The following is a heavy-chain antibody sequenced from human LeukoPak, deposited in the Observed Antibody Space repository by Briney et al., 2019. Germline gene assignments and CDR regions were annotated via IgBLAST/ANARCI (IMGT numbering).Heavy chain of an antibody. D-gene: IGHD6-19*01. CDR1: GGTFSSYA. CDR2: IIPILGIA. V-gene: IGHV1-69*04. Sequence: VASVKVSCKASGGTFSSYAISWVRQAPGQGLEWMGRIIPILGIANYAQKFQGRVTITADKSTSTAYMELSSLRSKDTAVYYCARGDSSGWTLLYWGQGTLVTVSS. CDR3: ARGDSSGWTLLY. J-gene: IGHJ4*02.